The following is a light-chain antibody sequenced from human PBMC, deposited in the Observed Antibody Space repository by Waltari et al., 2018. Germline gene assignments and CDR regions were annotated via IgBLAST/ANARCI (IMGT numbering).Light chain of an antibody. V-gene: IGKV1-39*01. CDR3: QQSYSTPWT. CDR1: QSISNY. J-gene: IGKJ1*01. CDR2: AAS. Sequence: DIQMTQSPSSLSASVGDRVTITCRASQSISNYLNWYQPKPGKAPKLLIYAASSLQSGVPSRFSGSGSGTDFTLTISSLQPEDFATYYCQQSYSTPWTFGQGTKVEIK.